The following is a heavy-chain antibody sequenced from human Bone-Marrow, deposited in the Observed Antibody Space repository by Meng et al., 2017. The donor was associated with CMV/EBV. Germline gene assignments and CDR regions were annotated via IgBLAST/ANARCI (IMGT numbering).Heavy chain of an antibody. D-gene: IGHD4-17*01. CDR2: ISPHNGDT. Sequence: ASVKVSCKAFGYTFSSYGITWVRQAPGQGLEWMGWISPHNGDTDYAQKFQGRVTMTTDTSTTTAYMELRSLTSDDPAVYYCARDSGRLHGDYFYYYYGMAVWGPGTTVTVSS. V-gene: IGHV1-18*01. J-gene: IGHJ6*02. CDR1: GYTFSSYG. CDR3: ARDSGRLHGDYFYYYYGMAV.